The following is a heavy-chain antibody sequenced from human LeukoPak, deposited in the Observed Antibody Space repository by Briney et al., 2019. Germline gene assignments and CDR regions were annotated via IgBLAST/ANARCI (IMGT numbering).Heavy chain of an antibody. CDR2: IYYSGST. J-gene: IGHJ6*02. CDR3: ARVGPNPTRYYYYGMDV. CDR1: GGSISSGDYY. Sequence: PSETLSLTCTASGGSISSGDYYWSWIRQPPGKGLEWIGYIYYSGSTYYNPSLKSRVTISVDTSKNQFSLKLSSVTAADTAVYYCARVGPNPTRYYYYGMDVWGQGTTVTVSS. V-gene: IGHV4-30-4*01.